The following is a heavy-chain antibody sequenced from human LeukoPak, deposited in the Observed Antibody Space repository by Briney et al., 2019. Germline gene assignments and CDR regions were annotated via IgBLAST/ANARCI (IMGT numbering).Heavy chain of an antibody. D-gene: IGHD3-22*01. CDR1: GFTFSDYY. CDR3: ARVGYYDSDDAFDI. J-gene: IGHJ3*02. Sequence: GGSLRLSCAASGFTFSDYYMSWIRQAPGKGLEWVSYISSSGSTIYYADSVEGRFTISRDNAKNSLYLQMNSLRAEDTAVYYCARVGYYDSDDAFDIWGQGTMVTVSS. V-gene: IGHV3-11*04. CDR2: ISSSGSTI.